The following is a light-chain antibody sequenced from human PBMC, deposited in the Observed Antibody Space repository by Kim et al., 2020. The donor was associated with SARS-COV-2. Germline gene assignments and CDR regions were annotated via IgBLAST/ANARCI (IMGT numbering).Light chain of an antibody. Sequence: VAPGERATPSGRASQSVSSQLAWYQQKPGQAPRLLIYGASTRATGFPARFSGSGSGTEFTLTISSLQSEDFAYYYCQQYNKWPLTFGGGTKVDI. CDR2: GAS. CDR3: QQYNKWPLT. CDR1: QSVSSQ. J-gene: IGKJ4*01. V-gene: IGKV3-15*01.